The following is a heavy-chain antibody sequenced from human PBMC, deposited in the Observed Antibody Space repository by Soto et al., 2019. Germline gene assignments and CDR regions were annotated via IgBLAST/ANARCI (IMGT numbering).Heavy chain of an antibody. CDR3: ARERPGIPLVGATAFDY. D-gene: IGHD1-26*01. Sequence: SVEVSCKASGGTFSSYAISWVRQAPGQGLEWMGGIIPIFGTANYAQKFQGRVTITADESPSTAYMELSCLRSEDTAVYYCARERPGIPLVGATAFDYWGQGTLVTLSS. CDR2: IIPIFGTA. V-gene: IGHV1-69*01. J-gene: IGHJ4*02. CDR1: GGTFSSYA.